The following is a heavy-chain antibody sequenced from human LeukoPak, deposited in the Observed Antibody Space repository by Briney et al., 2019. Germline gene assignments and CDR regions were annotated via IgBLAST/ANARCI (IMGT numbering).Heavy chain of an antibody. Sequence: GGSLRLSCAASGLTFSSYSMNWVRQAPGKGLEWVSSISSSSSYIYYADSVKGRFTISRDNAKNSLYLQMNSLRAEDTAVYYCARVRERVFYDSSGTPIDYWGQGTLVTVSS. CDR2: ISSSSSYI. D-gene: IGHD3-22*01. V-gene: IGHV3-21*01. J-gene: IGHJ4*02. CDR1: GLTFSSYS. CDR3: ARVRERVFYDSSGTPIDY.